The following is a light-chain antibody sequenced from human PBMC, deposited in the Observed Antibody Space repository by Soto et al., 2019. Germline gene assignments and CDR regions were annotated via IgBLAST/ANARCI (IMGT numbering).Light chain of an antibody. Sequence: DIQMTQSPSSLSASVGDRVTISCRASQSIRAYLNWYQQKQGKPPTLLIYGASTLGSGVPSRFSGSGSGTDFTLTISSLRLEDFATYYCQQSDSLPTTFGGGTKVDIK. CDR2: GAS. CDR1: QSIRAY. CDR3: QQSDSLPTT. J-gene: IGKJ4*01. V-gene: IGKV1-39*01.